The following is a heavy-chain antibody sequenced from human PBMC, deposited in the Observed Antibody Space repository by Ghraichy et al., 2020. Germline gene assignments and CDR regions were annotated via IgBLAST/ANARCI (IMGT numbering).Heavy chain of an antibody. CDR1: GGSFSGYY. V-gene: IGHV4-34*01. CDR3: ARVYRGENYDFWSGYRDDAFDI. CDR2: INHSGST. J-gene: IGHJ3*02. D-gene: IGHD3-3*01. Sequence: SETLSLTCAVYGGSFSGYYWSWIRQPPGKGLEWIGEINHSGSTNYNPSLKSRVTISVDTSKNQFSLKLSSVTAADTAVYYCARVYRGENYDFWSGYRDDAFDIWGQGTMVTVSS.